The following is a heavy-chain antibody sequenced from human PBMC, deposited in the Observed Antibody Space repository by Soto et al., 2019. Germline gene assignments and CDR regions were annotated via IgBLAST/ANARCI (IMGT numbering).Heavy chain of an antibody. CDR2: MNPNSGNT. J-gene: IGHJ5*02. D-gene: IGHD6-19*01. CDR1: GYTFTRYD. Sequence: ASVKVSCKASGYTFTRYDINWVRQATGQGLEWMGGMNPNSGNTGYAQKFQGRVTMTRNTSISTAYMELSSLRSEDTAVYYCARGRSSGWRNWFDPWGQGTLVTVSS. CDR3: ARGRSSGWRNWFDP. V-gene: IGHV1-8*01.